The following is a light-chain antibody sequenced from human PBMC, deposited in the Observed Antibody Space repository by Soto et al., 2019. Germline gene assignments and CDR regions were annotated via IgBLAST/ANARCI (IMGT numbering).Light chain of an antibody. J-gene: IGKJ1*01. CDR2: AAS. V-gene: IGKV1-27*01. Sequence: DIQMTQSPSSLSASVGDRVTITCRASQRISNYLAWYQQKPGKGPKLLIYAASTLQSGVPSRLSGSGSGTDFTLTISSLQPEDVATYCCQKYNSAPRTCGQGTKLEIK. CDR3: QKYNSAPRT. CDR1: QRISNY.